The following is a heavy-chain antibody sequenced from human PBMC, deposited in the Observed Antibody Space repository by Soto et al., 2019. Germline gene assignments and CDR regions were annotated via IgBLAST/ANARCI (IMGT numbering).Heavy chain of an antibody. CDR2: IRCVSDGGTV. CDR3: TTARPRGPDY. CDR1: GFTFNNAW. J-gene: IGHJ4*02. D-gene: IGHD5-12*01. Sequence: GGSLSPPCAASGFTFNNAWMNWSPQAPGKRLELVGRIRCVSDGGTVFYPAPVKGKFIISRDDSRNTLYLQMNSLKSEDTAVYYCTTARPRGPDYWGQGTLVTVSS. V-gene: IGHV3-15*01.